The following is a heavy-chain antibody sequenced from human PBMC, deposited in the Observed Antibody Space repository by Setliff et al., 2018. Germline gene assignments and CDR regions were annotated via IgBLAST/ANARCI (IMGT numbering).Heavy chain of an antibody. CDR1: EFIFTNYW. Sequence: SLRLSCAASEFIFTNYWMSWVRQAPGKGLEWVANINQDGSEIYSVDSVKGRFTFSRDNAKNSLYLQMNSLRAEDTAVYYCARVFTILGVGAYYFDSWGQGTLVTVSS. J-gene: IGHJ4*02. D-gene: IGHD3-3*01. CDR2: INQDGSEI. V-gene: IGHV3-7*01. CDR3: ARVFTILGVGAYYFDS.